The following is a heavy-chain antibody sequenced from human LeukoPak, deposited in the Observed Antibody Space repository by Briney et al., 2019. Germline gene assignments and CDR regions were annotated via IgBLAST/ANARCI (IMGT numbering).Heavy chain of an antibody. J-gene: IGHJ6*02. Sequence: GGSLRLSCAASGDYWMSWVRQAPGNGLEWVANIKQDGSEKYYVDSVKGRFTISRDNAKNSLYLQMNRLRVEDTALYYCARDPPLDDYYYYGFDVWGRGTTVTVS. CDR2: IKQDGSEK. V-gene: IGHV3-7*03. CDR3: ARDPPLDDYYYYGFDV. D-gene: IGHD1-1*01. CDR1: GDYW.